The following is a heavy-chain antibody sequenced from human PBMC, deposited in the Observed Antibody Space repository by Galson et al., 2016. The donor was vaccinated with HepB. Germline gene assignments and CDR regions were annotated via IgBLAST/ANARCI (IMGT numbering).Heavy chain of an antibody. J-gene: IGHJ6*02. CDR2: LYSGGTT. V-gene: IGHV3-66*01. D-gene: IGHD7-27*01. CDR1: GFSVSNNY. CDR3: AKTPPNWPVDV. Sequence: SLRLSCAASGFSVSNNYMSWVRLAPGKGLEWVSVLYSGGTTYYADSVKGRFTIPRDNSRNTLFLHMSSLRADDTAVFYCAKTPPNWPVDVWGQGTLVTVSS.